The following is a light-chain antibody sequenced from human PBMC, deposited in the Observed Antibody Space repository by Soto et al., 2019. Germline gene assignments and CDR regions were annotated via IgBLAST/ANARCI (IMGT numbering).Light chain of an antibody. CDR3: QHSYSTPRT. CDR1: QNINNY. Sequence: DIQMTQSPSSLSASVGDRVTITCQASQNINNYLNWYQQKPGRAPKLLIYAASSLHTGVPSRFSGSGSGTDFTLTISSLQPEDFGTYYCQHSYSTPRTFGGGTKVDIK. J-gene: IGKJ4*01. V-gene: IGKV1-39*01. CDR2: AAS.